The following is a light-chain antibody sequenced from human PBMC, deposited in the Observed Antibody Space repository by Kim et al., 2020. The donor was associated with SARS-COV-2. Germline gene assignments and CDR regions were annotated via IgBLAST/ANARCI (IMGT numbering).Light chain of an antibody. CDR1: QGISSA. Sequence: SACVGDRVSISCRASQGISSALAWFQQRPGKVPTLLLYTTSKLQSGVPSRFSGSGSRTEYTLTITNLQAEDFATYYCHQYYAVPYTFGQGTKLEI. J-gene: IGKJ2*01. CDR2: TTS. CDR3: HQYYAVPYT. V-gene: IGKV1-NL1*01.